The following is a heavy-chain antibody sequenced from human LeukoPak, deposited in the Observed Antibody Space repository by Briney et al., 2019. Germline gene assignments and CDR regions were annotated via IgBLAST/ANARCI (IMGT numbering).Heavy chain of an antibody. CDR3: ARSKAMIAALFDY. J-gene: IGHJ4*02. Sequence: SETLSLTCTVSGDSISSSSYYWGWVRQPPGKGLELIGSIHYSGNIYYSPSLKSRVAISVDTSKNQFSLKLTSVTAADTAMYYCARSKAMIAALFDYWGQGTLVTVSS. CDR1: GDSISSSSYY. D-gene: IGHD3-22*01. CDR2: IHYSGNI. V-gene: IGHV4-39*07.